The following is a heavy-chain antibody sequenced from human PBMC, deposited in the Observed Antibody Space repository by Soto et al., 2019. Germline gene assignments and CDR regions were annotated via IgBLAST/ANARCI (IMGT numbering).Heavy chain of an antibody. CDR3: ASEPPTSTAYYYYYYMDV. V-gene: IGHV3-48*01. CDR1: GFTFSSYS. CDR2: ISSSSSTI. J-gene: IGHJ6*03. Sequence: GGSLRLSCAASGFTFSSYSMNWVRQAPGKGLEWVSYISSSSSTIYYADSVKGRFTISRDNAKNSLYLQMNSLRAEDTAVYYCASEPPTSTAYYYYYYMDVWGKGTTVTVSS.